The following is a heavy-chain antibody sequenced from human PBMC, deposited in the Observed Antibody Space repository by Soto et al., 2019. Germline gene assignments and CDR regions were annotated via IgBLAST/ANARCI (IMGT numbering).Heavy chain of an antibody. CDR2: IYYSGST. CDR1: GGSISSYY. Sequence: PSETLSLTCTVSGGSISSYYWSWIRQPPGKGLEWIGYIYYSGSTNYNPSLKSRVTISVDTSKNQFSLKLSSVTAADTAVYYCATTHGSGSYYTSYYYYGMDVWGQGTTVNVSS. CDR3: ATTHGSGSYYTSYYYYGMDV. J-gene: IGHJ6*01. V-gene: IGHV4-59*01. D-gene: IGHD3-10*01.